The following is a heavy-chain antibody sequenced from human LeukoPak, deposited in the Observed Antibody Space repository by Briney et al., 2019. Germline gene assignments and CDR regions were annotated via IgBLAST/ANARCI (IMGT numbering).Heavy chain of an antibody. V-gene: IGHV4-31*03. CDR2: IYHSGST. J-gene: IGHJ6*02. CDR1: GGSISSDGYY. Sequence: PSQTLSLTCTVSGGSISSDGYYWSWIRQHPGKGLECIGYIYHSGSTYYNPSLKSRLTISVDTSENQFSLKLSSVTAADTAVYYCARSPSLYYYGMDVWGQGTTVTVSS. CDR3: ARSPSLYYYGMDV.